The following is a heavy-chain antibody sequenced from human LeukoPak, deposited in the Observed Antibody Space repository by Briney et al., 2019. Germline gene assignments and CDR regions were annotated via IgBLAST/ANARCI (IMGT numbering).Heavy chain of an antibody. CDR3: AKLGGHPLHNYYVGV. CDR2: ILDSGYST. D-gene: IGHD3-16*01. V-gene: IGHV3-23*01. J-gene: IGHJ6*03. CDR1: GFTFSSYA. Sequence: GGSLRLSCAASGFTFSSYAMSWVRQAPGKGLGWVSGILDSGYSTYYANSVKGRFTISRDNSSNTLYLQMNSLRAEDTAVYYCAKLGGHPLHNYYVGVWGKGTTVAVSS.